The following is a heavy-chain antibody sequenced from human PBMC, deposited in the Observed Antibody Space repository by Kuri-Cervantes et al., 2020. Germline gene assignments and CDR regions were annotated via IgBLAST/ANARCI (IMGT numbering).Heavy chain of an antibody. J-gene: IGHJ4*02. CDR3: ARVVCSSWDFDY. CDR2: ISAYNGNT. V-gene: IGHV1-18*01. Sequence: ASVKVSCKASGYTFTSYGISWVRQAPGQGLEWMGWISAYNGNTNYAQKLQGRVTMTRDTSANTVYMELSSLRSEDTAIYYCARVVCSSWDFDYWGQGTLVTVSS. D-gene: IGHD2-2*01. CDR1: GYTFTSYG.